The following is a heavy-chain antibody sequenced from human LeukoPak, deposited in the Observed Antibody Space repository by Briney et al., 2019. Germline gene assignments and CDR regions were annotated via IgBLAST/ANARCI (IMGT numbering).Heavy chain of an antibody. CDR2: ISGSGGST. Sequence: TGGSLRLSCAASGFTFSSYAMSWVRQAPGKGLEWVSAISGSGGSTYYADSVKGRFTISRDNSKNTLYLQMNSLRAEDTAVYYCARATPPYYDSTFYFDYWGQGTLVTVSS. D-gene: IGHD3-22*01. V-gene: IGHV3-23*01. J-gene: IGHJ4*02. CDR1: GFTFSSYA. CDR3: ARATPPYYDSTFYFDY.